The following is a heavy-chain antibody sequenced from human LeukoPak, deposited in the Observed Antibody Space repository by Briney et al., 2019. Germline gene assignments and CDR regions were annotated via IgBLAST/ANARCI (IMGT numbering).Heavy chain of an antibody. D-gene: IGHD3-3*01. J-gene: IGHJ4*02. V-gene: IGHV1-2*02. CDR1: GYTFTGYY. CDR2: INPDSGGT. CDR3: ARDLGYSRRYYDFSD. Sequence: ASVKVSCKASGYTFTGYYMHWVRQAPGQGLEWMGWINPDSGGTNYAQKFQGRVTMTRDTSITTAYMELSRLTSDDTAVYYCARDLGYSRRYYDFSDWGQGTLVTVS.